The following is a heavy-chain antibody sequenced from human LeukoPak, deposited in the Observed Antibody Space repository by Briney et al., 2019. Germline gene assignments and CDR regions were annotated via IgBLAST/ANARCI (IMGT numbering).Heavy chain of an antibody. CDR2: ISSSGSSI. V-gene: IGHV3-11*01. D-gene: IGHD1-26*01. J-gene: IGHJ6*03. CDR1: GFTFSDYY. Sequence: GGSLRLSCAASGFTFSDYYMSWIRQAPGKGLEWVSYISSSGSSIFYADSVRGQFTISRDNAKNSLYLQMNSLRAEDTALYHCAREPVGAISSYYYYYMDVWGKGTTVTVSS. CDR3: AREPVGAISSYYYYYMDV.